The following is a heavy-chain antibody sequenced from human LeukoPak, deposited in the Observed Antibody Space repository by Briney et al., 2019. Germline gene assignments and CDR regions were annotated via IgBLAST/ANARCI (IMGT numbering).Heavy chain of an antibody. CDR1: GGPITEYY. Sequence: SETLSLTCSVSGGPITEYYWSWIRQPPGKGLEWIGYIYHTGSTNYSPSLKSRVTMSVDASRNQFSLKLVSVTAADTAVYYCARDRGTTGYYFLVSCGHGILVTVSS. CDR3: ARDRGTTGYYFLVS. D-gene: IGHD5-12*01. CDR2: IYHTGST. V-gene: IGHV4-59*01. J-gene: IGHJ5*01.